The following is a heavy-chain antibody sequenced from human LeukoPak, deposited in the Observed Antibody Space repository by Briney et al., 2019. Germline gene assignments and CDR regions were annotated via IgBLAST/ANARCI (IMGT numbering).Heavy chain of an antibody. CDR2: ISRSGRAT. CDR3: ARVPGSHYYYYMDV. Sequence: GGSLRLSCAASGFSFDDFEMSWVRQVPGKGLEYVSGISRSGRATGYGDSAKGRFTISRDNAKNSLYLQMTSLRAEDTALYHCARVPGSHYYYYMDVWGKGTAVTVSS. J-gene: IGHJ6*03. CDR1: GFSFDDFE. V-gene: IGHV3-20*01.